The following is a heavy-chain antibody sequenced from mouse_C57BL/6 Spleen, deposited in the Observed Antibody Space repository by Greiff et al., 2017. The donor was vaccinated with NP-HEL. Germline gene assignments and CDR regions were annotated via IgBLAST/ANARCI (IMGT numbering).Heavy chain of an antibody. D-gene: IGHD2-10*02. CDR3: AREYGNYGLAWFAY. Sequence: QVQLQQSGAELVKPGASVKISCKASGYAFSSYWMHWVKQRPGQGLEWIGNINPSNGGTNYNEKFKSKATLTVDKSSSTAYMQLSSLTSEDSAVYYCAREYGNYGLAWFAYWGQGTLVTVSA. V-gene: IGHV1-53*01. J-gene: IGHJ3*01. CDR2: INPSNGGT. CDR1: GYAFSSYW.